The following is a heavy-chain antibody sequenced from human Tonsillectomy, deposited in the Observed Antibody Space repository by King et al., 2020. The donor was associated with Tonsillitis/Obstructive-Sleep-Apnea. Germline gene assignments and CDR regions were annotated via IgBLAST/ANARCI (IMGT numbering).Heavy chain of an antibody. J-gene: IGHJ6*03. D-gene: IGHD3-3*01. CDR1: GGTFSSYA. Sequence: VQLVESGAEVKKPGSSVKVSCKASGGTFSSYAISWVRQAPGQGLEWMGGIIPIFGTANYAQKFQGRVTITADESTSTAYMELSRLRSEDSAVYYCARVNFWSGYSNYYYYMDVWGKGTTVTVS. V-gene: IGHV1-69*01. CDR3: ARVNFWSGYSNYYYYMDV. CDR2: IIPIFGTA.